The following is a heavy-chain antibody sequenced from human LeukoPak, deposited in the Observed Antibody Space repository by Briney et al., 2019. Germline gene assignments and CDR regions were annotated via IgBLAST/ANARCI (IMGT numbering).Heavy chain of an antibody. Sequence: GGSLRLSCAASGFTFSIYAMSWVRQAPGKGLEWVSAISGSGGTAYYADSVKGRFTISRDNSKNTLYLQMNSLRTEDMAVYYCARTGAAHDHADYWGQGTLVTVSS. D-gene: IGHD1-14*01. CDR3: ARTGAAHDHADY. J-gene: IGHJ4*02. V-gene: IGHV3-23*01. CDR2: ISGSGGTA. CDR1: GFTFSIYA.